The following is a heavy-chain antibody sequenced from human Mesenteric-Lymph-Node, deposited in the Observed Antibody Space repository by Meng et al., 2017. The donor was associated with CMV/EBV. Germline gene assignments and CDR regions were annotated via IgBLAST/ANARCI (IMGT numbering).Heavy chain of an antibody. CDR3: AKDGGYDFAFDV. CDR2: INNDGSDT. J-gene: IGHJ3*01. Sequence: GESLKISCAASGFTFSSHWMHWVRQAPGKGLVWVSRINNDGSDTTYADSVKGRFTISRDNAKNTLYLQMNSLRVEDTAVYYCAKDGGYDFAFDVWGQGTMVTVSS. D-gene: IGHD5-12*01. CDR1: GFTFSSHW. V-gene: IGHV3-74*01.